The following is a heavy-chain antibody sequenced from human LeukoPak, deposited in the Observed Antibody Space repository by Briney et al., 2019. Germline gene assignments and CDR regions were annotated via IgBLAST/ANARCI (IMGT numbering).Heavy chain of an antibody. V-gene: IGHV1-18*01. D-gene: IGHD6-13*01. Sequence: EASVKVSCKASGYNFATYGFCWVRQAPGHGLEWMGWISANNGKTAYAQKFQGRVTLTTDTSTTTAHLELRTLRPDDTAVYYCAKVAGDRMDYWGQGTLVTVSS. CDR1: GYNFATYG. J-gene: IGHJ4*02. CDR3: AKVAGDRMDY. CDR2: ISANNGKT.